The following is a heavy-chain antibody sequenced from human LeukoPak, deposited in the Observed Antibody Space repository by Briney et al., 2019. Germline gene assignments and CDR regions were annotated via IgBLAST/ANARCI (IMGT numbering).Heavy chain of an antibody. Sequence: TGGSLRLSCAASGLTFSNAWMSWVRQAPGKGLEWVGRIKSKTDGGTTDYAAPVKGRFTISRDDSKNTLYLQMNSLKTEDTAVYYCTTDSNWNYFDYWGQGTLVTVSS. CDR2: IKSKTDGGTT. V-gene: IGHV3-15*01. D-gene: IGHD1-1*01. CDR1: GLTFSNAW. J-gene: IGHJ4*02. CDR3: TTDSNWNYFDY.